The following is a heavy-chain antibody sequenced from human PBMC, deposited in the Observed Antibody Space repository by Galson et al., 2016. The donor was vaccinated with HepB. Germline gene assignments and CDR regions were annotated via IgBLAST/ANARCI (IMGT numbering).Heavy chain of an antibody. CDR2: IRTNAYGLTT. Sequence: SLRLSCAASGFTFGDFAMKWFRQAPGKGLEWVGLIRTNAYGLTTEYAASVKGRFTISRDNSKRIAYLQMNSLKTEDTAVYYCTRSGYGYNLSYYYGMDVWRQGTTVTVSS. D-gene: IGHD5-24*01. V-gene: IGHV3-49*03. J-gene: IGHJ6*02. CDR3: TRSGYGYNLSYYYGMDV. CDR1: GFTFGDFA.